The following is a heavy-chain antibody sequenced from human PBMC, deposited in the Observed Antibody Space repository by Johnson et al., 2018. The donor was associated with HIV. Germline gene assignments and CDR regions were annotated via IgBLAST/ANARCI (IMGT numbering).Heavy chain of an antibody. Sequence: QVQLVESGGGLVKPGGSLRLSCAASGFTFSDYYMSWIRQAPGKGLEWVSAISGSGGSTYYADSVKGRFTISRDNSKNSLYLQMNSLRAEDTAVYYCATFGGGSFHAFDIWGQGTMVTVSS. CDR3: ATFGGGSFHAFDI. CDR1: GFTFSDYY. J-gene: IGHJ3*02. V-gene: IGHV3-11*01. D-gene: IGHD1-26*01. CDR2: ISGSGGST.